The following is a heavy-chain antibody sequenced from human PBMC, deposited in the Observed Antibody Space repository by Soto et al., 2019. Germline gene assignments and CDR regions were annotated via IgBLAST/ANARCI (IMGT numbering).Heavy chain of an antibody. CDR3: ATHTRWEQLRAFDI. Sequence: GGSLRLSCAASGFTFSSYAMTWVRRAPGKGLEGVSVISGSSGRTYYAGSVKGRFTISRDNSKNTLYLQMNSLRAEDTAVYYCATHTRWEQLRAFDIWVQGTMVTVSS. D-gene: IGHD1-26*01. J-gene: IGHJ3*02. V-gene: IGHV3-23*01. CDR2: ISGSSGRT. CDR1: GFTFSSYA.